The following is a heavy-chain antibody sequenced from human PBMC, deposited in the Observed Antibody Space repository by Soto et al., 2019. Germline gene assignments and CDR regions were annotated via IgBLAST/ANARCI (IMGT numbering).Heavy chain of an antibody. V-gene: IGHV3-33*06. CDR2: IWYDGSNK. CDR1: GFTFSSYG. D-gene: IGHD2-21*01. Sequence: PGGSLRLSCAASGFTFSSYGMHWVRQAPGKGLEWVAVIWYDGSNKYYADSVKGRFTISRDNSKNTLYLQMNSLRAEDTAVYYCAKDFVPSGPLSRVYGMDVWGQGTTVTVSS. CDR3: AKDFVPSGPLSRVYGMDV. J-gene: IGHJ6*02.